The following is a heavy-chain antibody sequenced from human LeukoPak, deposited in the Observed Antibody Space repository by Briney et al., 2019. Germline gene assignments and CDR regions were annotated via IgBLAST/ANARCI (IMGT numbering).Heavy chain of an antibody. D-gene: IGHD5-12*01. J-gene: IGHJ4*02. Sequence: GGSLRLSCAASGFTFISYTMSWVRQAPGKGLEWVSTISGSGGSSDYAESVKGRFAISRDNSKNTVYVQMNSLRAEDTAVYYCAKGSGYSGPPDWGQGTLVTVSA. CDR3: AKGSGYSGPPD. CDR1: GFTFISYT. CDR2: ISGSGGSS. V-gene: IGHV3-23*01.